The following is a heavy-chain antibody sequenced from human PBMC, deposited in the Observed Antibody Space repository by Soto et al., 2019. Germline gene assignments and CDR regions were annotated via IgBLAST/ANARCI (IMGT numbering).Heavy chain of an antibody. CDR3: ARDALVIMDRSNWYEYIDY. CDR1: GFTFSTYA. V-gene: IGHV3-23*01. J-gene: IGHJ4*02. Sequence: EVQLSASGGALVQPGGSLRLSCAASGFTFSTYAMTWVRQAPGEGLEWISAISGNGVNTFYADSVKGRFTISRDNSKNTLYLLMNSMRVEDTAVYYCARDALVIMDRSNWYEYIDYWGQGTLVTVSS. D-gene: IGHD6-13*01. CDR2: ISGNGVNT.